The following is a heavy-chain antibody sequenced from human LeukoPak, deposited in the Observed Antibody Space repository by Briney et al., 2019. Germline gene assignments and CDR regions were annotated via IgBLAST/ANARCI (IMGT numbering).Heavy chain of an antibody. CDR3: AGPVEMAPIAPPWGVFDI. J-gene: IGHJ3*02. CDR1: GLTFSSFG. D-gene: IGHD5-24*01. Sequence: PGGSLRLSCAASGLTFSSFGMHWVRQAPGKGLEWVAVISFDGSNKFYADSVKGRFTISRDNSKNTLYLQMDSLRAEDTAVYYCAGPVEMAPIAPPWGVFDIWGQGTIVTVSA. V-gene: IGHV3-30*03. CDR2: ISFDGSNK.